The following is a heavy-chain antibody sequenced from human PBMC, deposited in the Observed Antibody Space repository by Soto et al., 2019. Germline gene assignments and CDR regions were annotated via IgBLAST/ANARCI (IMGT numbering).Heavy chain of an antibody. Sequence: QVQLQRSGPGLVKPSETLSLTCTVSGGSIGSGGYYWSWIRQYPGKGLEWIGYIYHTGTTYYSPSLNRLVIISLDTCKAHLSLRVSSVTAADTAVYYCARDLGFEDISAGYYYYAMDVWGQGTTVTVSS. CDR3: ARDLGFEDISAGYYYYAMDV. CDR1: GGSIGSGGYY. CDR2: IYHTGTT. J-gene: IGHJ6*02. D-gene: IGHD3-10*01. V-gene: IGHV4-31*01.